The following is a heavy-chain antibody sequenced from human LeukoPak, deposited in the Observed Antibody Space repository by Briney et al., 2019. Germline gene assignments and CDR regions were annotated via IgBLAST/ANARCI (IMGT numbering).Heavy chain of an antibody. D-gene: IGHD2-2*02. V-gene: IGHV3-23*01. CDR2: ISGSGGGA. CDR3: AKAEYQPLYDAWFDP. Sequence: GGSLRLSCAASGFTFSSYAMSWVRQAPGKGLEWVSAISGSGGGAYYADSVKGRFTISRDNSKNTLYLQMNSLRAEDTAVYYCAKAEYQPLYDAWFDPWGQGTLVTVSS. J-gene: IGHJ5*02. CDR1: GFTFSSYA.